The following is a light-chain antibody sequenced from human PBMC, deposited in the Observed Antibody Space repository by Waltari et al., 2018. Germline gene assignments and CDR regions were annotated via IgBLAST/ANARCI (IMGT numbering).Light chain of an antibody. V-gene: IGLV3-21*02. CDR1: NLGGKS. Sequence: SFVLTPPPSVTVAPGQPARLTCVGQNLGGKSRHWYQQKPGQAPVLVVYDDSDPPPGIPHRFSGFNSGDAATLIISRVEAGDEADFYCQVWDSDSDRHVLFGGGTKLTVL. CDR3: QVWDSDSDRHVL. J-gene: IGLJ2*01. CDR2: DDS.